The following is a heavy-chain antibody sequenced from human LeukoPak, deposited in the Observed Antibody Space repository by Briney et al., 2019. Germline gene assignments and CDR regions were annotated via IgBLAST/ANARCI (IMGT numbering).Heavy chain of an antibody. J-gene: IGHJ4*02. V-gene: IGHV3-11*05. D-gene: IGHD1-1*01. Sequence: PGGSLRLSCAASGFTFSDYYMSWVRQASGKGLEWVSDISSTSIYTNYADSAKGRFTISRDNAKNSLYLQMHSLRAEDTAVYYCARESGGNGDIDYWGQGTLVTVSS. CDR1: GFTFSDYY. CDR3: ARESGGNGDIDY. CDR2: ISSTSIYT.